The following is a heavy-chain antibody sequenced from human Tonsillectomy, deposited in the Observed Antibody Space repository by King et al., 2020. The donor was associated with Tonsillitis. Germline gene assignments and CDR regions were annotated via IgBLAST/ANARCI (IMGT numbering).Heavy chain of an antibody. CDR3: GHAYYEYVWDY. Sequence: TLKESGPTLVKPTQTLTLTCTVSGLSLTSGGVGVGWIRQPPGKALEWLAVIYWDDDKRNSPSLKSRLTITKDTSKNEVVLTMTNMDPVDTATYYCGHAYYEYVWDYWGQGTLVTVSS. CDR2: IYWDDDK. J-gene: IGHJ4*02. V-gene: IGHV2-5*02. CDR1: GLSLTSGGVG. D-gene: IGHD3-16*01.